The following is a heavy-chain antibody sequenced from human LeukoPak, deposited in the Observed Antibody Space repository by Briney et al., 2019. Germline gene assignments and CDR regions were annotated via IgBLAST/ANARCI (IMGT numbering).Heavy chain of an antibody. CDR1: GLTFSSYG. D-gene: IGHD1-26*01. V-gene: IGHV3-23*01. CDR2: ISGSGGRT. Sequence: GGSLRLSCAATGLTFSSYGMSWVRQAPGKGLEWVSAISGSGGRTYYADSVKGRFTVSRDNSKNTLYLQMNSLRAEDTAVYYRAKDRVGATLYFDCWGQGTLVTVSS. J-gene: IGHJ4*02. CDR3: AKDRVGATLYFDC.